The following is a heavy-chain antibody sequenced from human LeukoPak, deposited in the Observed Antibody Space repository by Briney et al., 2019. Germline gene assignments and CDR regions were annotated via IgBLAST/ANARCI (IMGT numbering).Heavy chain of an antibody. J-gene: IGHJ4*02. CDR2: ISWNGGSV. CDR1: GFTLYNYA. V-gene: IGHV3-9*01. CDR3: AEDTSIAARRGYFES. Sequence: PGRSPRLFCRASGFTLYNYAILWVRQPPGKGLVWVSDISWNGGSVAYADSVEGRFAISRGNAKSSLYRQMNSLRAEDTSFYYCAEDTSIAARRGYFESWGQGTLVTVSS. D-gene: IGHD6-6*01.